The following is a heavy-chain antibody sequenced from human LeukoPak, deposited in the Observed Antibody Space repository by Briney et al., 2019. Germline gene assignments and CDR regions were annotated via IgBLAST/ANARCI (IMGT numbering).Heavy chain of an antibody. CDR3: TTVALRYTGFDY. D-gene: IGHD1-26*01. J-gene: IGHJ4*02. CDR2: IKRKSDGGAA. V-gene: IGHV3-15*01. CDR1: GFTFSNAW. Sequence: PGGSLRLSCVASGFTFSNAWMYSVRQAPGKELAWVGRIKRKSDGGAADYAAAVKGRFTISRDDSKATLFLQMNSLKAEDTGVYYCTTVALRYTGFDYWGQGTLVTVSP.